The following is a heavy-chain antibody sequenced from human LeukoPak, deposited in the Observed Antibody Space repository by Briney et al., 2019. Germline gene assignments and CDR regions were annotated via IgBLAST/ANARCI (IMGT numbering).Heavy chain of an antibody. J-gene: IGHJ6*03. CDR3: ARGIDSPNYYYYYYMDV. CDR2: IHYTGTT. D-gene: IGHD3-9*01. V-gene: IGHV4-39*07. Sequence: GSLRLSCAASGFTFSSYCMKWVRQAPGKGLEWIGSIHYTGTTFYIPSLKTRLTISVDTSKNQFSLKLSSVTAADTAVYYCARGIDSPNYYYYYYMDVWGKGTTVTISS. CDR1: GFTFSSYC.